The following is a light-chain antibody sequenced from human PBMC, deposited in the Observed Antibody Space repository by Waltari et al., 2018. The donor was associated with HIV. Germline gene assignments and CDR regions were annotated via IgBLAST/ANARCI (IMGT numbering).Light chain of an antibody. J-gene: IGLJ2*01. CDR3: AAWDDSRNGDVI. Sequence: QPVLTQPPSASGTPGQRVTLPCSGSNSNIGSNTLKWYQQLPGTAPKLLTSNNNRRPSGVPDRFSGSKSGTSASLAISGLQSEDEADYYCAAWDDSRNGDVIFGGGTKLTVL. V-gene: IGLV1-44*01. CDR2: NNN. CDR1: NSNIGSNT.